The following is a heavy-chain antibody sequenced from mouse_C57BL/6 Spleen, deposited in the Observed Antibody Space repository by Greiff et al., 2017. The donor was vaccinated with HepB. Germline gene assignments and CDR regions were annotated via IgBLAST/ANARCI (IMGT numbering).Heavy chain of an antibody. D-gene: IGHD4-1*01. CDR2: ISSGSSTI. CDR1: GFTFSDYG. Sequence: EVKVEESGGGLVKPGGSLKLSCAASGFTFSDYGMHWVRQAPEKGLEWVAYISSGSSTIYYADTVKGRFTISRDNAKNTLFLQMTSLRSEDTAMYYCARPGFWDSWYFDVWGTGTTVTVSS. CDR3: ARPGFWDSWYFDV. J-gene: IGHJ1*03. V-gene: IGHV5-17*01.